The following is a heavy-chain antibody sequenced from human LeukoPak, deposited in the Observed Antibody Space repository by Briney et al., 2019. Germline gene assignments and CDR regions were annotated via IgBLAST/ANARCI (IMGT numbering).Heavy chain of an antibody. D-gene: IGHD2-15*01. Sequence: PSETLSLTCDDSGYSISSGYYWGWIRQPPGKGLEWIGSIYHSGSTYNNPSLKSRVTISVDTSKNQFSLKLSSVTAADTAMYYCARDCSGGSCYAFDIWGQGTMVIVSS. J-gene: IGHJ3*02. V-gene: IGHV4-38-2*02. CDR1: GYSISSGYY. CDR2: IYHSGST. CDR3: ARDCSGGSCYAFDI.